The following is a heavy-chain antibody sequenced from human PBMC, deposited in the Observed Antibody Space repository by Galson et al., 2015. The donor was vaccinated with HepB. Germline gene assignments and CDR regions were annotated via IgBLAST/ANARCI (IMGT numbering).Heavy chain of an antibody. CDR3: ARQITYRITMVRGPKLPPYFDY. CDR2: IYYSGST. CDR1: GGSISSSSYY. J-gene: IGHJ4*02. Sequence: SETLSLTCTVSGGSISSSSYYWGWIRQPPGKGLEWIGSIYYSGSTYYNPSLKSRVTISVDTSKNQFSLKLSSVTAADTAVYYCARQITYRITMVRGPKLPPYFDYWGQGTLVTVSS. D-gene: IGHD3-10*01. V-gene: IGHV4-39*07.